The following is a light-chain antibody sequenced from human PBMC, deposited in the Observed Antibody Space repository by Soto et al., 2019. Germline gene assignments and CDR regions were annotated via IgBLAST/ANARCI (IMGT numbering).Light chain of an antibody. CDR2: LGS. J-gene: IGKJ4*01. V-gene: IGKV2-28*01. CDR3: IQALQTPT. Sequence: DIVMTQSPLSLPVTPGEPASISCRSNQSLLHSNGYNYLDWYLQKPGQSPQLLIYLGSNRASGVPDRFSGSGSGTDFTLKISRVEAEDVGVYYCIQALQTPTFGGGTKVEIK. CDR1: QSLLHSNGYNY.